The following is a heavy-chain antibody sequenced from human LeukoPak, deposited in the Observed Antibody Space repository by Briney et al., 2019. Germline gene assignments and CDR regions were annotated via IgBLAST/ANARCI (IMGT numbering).Heavy chain of an antibody. CDR1: GFTFSSYA. V-gene: IGHV3-23*01. CDR3: ARNNGMDV. CDR2: ISGSGGST. J-gene: IGHJ6*02. Sequence: QSGGSLRLSCAASGFTFSSYAMSWVRQAPGKGLEWVSAISGSGGSTYYADSEKGRFTISRDNSKNTLYLQMNSLRAEDTALYHCARNNGMDVWGQGTTVIVSS.